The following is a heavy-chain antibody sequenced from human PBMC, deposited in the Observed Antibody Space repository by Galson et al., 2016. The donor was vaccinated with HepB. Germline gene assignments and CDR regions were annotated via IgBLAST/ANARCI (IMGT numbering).Heavy chain of an antibody. CDR3: ARGPVFGVLPYYFDY. J-gene: IGHJ4*02. D-gene: IGHD3-3*01. Sequence: SVKVSCKASGDTSGGTISTYSFNWVRQAPGQGLEWMGGIIPMFPTTNYAQDFQGRVTITADESTSTAYMELSGLTSEDTAVYYCARGPVFGVLPYYFDYWGQGTLVTVSS. CDR2: IIPMFPTT. CDR1: GGTISTYS. V-gene: IGHV1-69*13.